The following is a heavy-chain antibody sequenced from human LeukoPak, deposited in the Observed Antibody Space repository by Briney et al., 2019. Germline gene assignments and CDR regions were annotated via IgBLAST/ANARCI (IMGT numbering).Heavy chain of an antibody. V-gene: IGHV4-61*02. CDR2: IYISGST. J-gene: IGHJ6*03. CDR3: ARVEEGYGSGRRGNFYYYYMDV. CDR1: GGSISSASYY. Sequence: PSQTLSLTCTVSGGSISSASYYWSWIRQPAGKGLEWIGRIYISGSTNYNPSLKSRVTISVDTSKNQFSLKLSSVTTADTAVYYCARVEEGYGSGRRGNFYYYYMDVWGKGTTVTISS. D-gene: IGHD3-10*01.